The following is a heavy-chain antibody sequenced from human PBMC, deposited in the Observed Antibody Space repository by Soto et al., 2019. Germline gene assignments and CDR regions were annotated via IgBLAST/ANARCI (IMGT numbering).Heavy chain of an antibody. CDR1: GFTFSSYG. Sequence: QVQLVESGGGVVQPGRSLRLSCAASGFTFSSYGMHWVRQAPVKGLEWVAVISYDGSNKYYADSVKGRFTISRDNSKNTLNLQKNSLRADVTAEYFCAKDRRKWELLNWFDPWGQVTLVTVSS. D-gene: IGHD1-26*01. J-gene: IGHJ5*02. V-gene: IGHV3-30*18. CDR3: AKDRRKWELLNWFDP. CDR2: ISYDGSNK.